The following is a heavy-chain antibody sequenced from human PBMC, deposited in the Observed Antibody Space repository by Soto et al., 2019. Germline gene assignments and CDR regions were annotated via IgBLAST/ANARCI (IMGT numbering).Heavy chain of an antibody. CDR3: ARVGMASGNGYGSGSYDI. CDR1: GFTFSSYD. CDR2: ITSSSTYM. Sequence: EVQLVESGGGLVKPGGSLRLPCAASGFTFSSYDMNWVRQAPGKGLEWVSSITSSSTYMNYADSVKGRFTTSRDNAGNSLYMAMNSLRAEDTAVYYWARVGMASGNGYGSGSYDIWGQGTLITVSS. V-gene: IGHV3-21*02. D-gene: IGHD3-10*01. J-gene: IGHJ4*02.